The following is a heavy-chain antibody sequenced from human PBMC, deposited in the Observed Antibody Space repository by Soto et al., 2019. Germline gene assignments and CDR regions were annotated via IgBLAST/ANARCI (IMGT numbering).Heavy chain of an antibody. CDR1: GYPFTTYW. D-gene: IGHD3-10*01. V-gene: IGHV5-51*01. CDR3: ARRSVAELDY. J-gene: IGHJ4*02. Sequence: GESLKISCKGSGYPFTTYWIGWVRQMPGKGLEWLGLIYPGDSDTRYSPSFQGQATISADKSISTAYLQWSSLKASDTAIYYCARRSVAELDYWGQETLVTVSS. CDR2: IYPGDSDT.